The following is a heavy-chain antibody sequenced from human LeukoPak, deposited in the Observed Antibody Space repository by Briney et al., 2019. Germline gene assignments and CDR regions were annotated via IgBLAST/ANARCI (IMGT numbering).Heavy chain of an antibody. CDR2: IYYSGTT. Sequence: SETLSLTCTASGGSISSSSYSWDWIRQPPGKGLEWIGSIYYSGTTYYNPSLKSRVTISVDTSKNHFSLKLSSVTAADTAVYYCARDLLNCSGGSCRNWFDPWGQGTLVTVSS. V-gene: IGHV4-39*07. CDR3: ARDLLNCSGGSCRNWFDP. J-gene: IGHJ5*02. D-gene: IGHD2-15*01. CDR1: GGSISSSSYS.